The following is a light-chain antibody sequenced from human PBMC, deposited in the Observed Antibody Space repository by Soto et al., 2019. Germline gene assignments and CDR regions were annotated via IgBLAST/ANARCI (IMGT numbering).Light chain of an antibody. CDR3: AAWDDSLNGVV. V-gene: IGLV1-44*01. Sequence: QSVLTQPPSASGTPGQRVTISCSGSSSNIGSNTVNWYQQLPGTAPKLLIYSNNPRPSGVAARFSGSKSGTSASLAISGLQSEDEADYYCAAWDDSLNGVVFGGGTKLTVL. J-gene: IGLJ2*01. CDR1: SSNIGSNT. CDR2: SNN.